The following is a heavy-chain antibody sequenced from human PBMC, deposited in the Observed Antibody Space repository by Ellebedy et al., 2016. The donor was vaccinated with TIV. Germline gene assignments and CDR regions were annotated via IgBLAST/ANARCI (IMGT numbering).Heavy chain of an antibody. CDR3: ARAVIGKEDFDY. Sequence: PGGSLRLSCAASGFTFSSYSMNWVRQAPGKGLEWVSHISLSSSTIYYADSVKGRFTISRDNAKNSLSLQMNSLRDEDTAVYYCARAVIGKEDFDYWGQGSLVSVSS. D-gene: IGHD3-10*01. V-gene: IGHV3-48*02. J-gene: IGHJ4*02. CDR2: ISLSSSTI. CDR1: GFTFSSYS.